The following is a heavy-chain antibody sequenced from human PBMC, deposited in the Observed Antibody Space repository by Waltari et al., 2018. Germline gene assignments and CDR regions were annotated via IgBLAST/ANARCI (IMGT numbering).Heavy chain of an antibody. J-gene: IGHJ5*01. D-gene: IGHD4-4*01. V-gene: IGHV3-9*01. Sequence: EVHLVESGGGLVQPGRSLRRSLAASGFCLGDYAMHWVRHFPGKGLEWVSGLNWNGDTTGYADSVKGRFTISRDNAKNSLFLQMDSLTPEDTAVYYCTKDSGASLVTSFVDSWGHGTLVTVSS. CDR2: LNWNGDTT. CDR1: GFCLGDYA. CDR3: TKDSGASLVTSFVDS.